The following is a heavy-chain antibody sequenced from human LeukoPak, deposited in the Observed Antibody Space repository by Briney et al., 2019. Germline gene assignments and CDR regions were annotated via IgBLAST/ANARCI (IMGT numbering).Heavy chain of an antibody. CDR3: ARDLGNWKKREWYFDL. J-gene: IGHJ2*01. V-gene: IGHV3-74*01. CDR2: INLDGTKI. D-gene: IGHD1-1*01. CDR1: GFTFSNYW. Sequence: GGSLRLSCAASGFTFSNYWMHWVRQAPGEGLVWVARINLDGTKIAYADSVKGRFTISRDDAKNTLYLQMNSLRAEDTAVYYCARDLGNWKKREWYFDLWGRGTLVTVSS.